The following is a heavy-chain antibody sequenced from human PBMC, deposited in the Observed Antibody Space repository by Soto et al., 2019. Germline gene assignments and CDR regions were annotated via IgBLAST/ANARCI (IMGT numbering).Heavy chain of an antibody. Sequence: SETLSLTCAVYGGSFSGYYWSWIRQPPGKGLEWIGEINHSGSTNYNPSLKSRVTISVDTSKNQFSLKLSSVTAADTAVYYCARGIRIFGVVIFYRGTSTVEPNFDYWAREPWSPSPQ. CDR2: INHSGST. V-gene: IGHV4-34*01. CDR1: GGSFSGYY. J-gene: IGHJ4*02. CDR3: ARGIRIFGVVIFYRGTSTVEPNFDY. D-gene: IGHD3-3*01.